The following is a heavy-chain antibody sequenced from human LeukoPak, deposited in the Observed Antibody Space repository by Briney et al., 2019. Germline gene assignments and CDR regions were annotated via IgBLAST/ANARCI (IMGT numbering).Heavy chain of an antibody. CDR1: GYSFTSYD. J-gene: IGHJ2*01. CDR2: MNPNSGNT. V-gene: IGHV1-8*01. CDR3: ARFGDPYWYFDL. Sequence: ASVKVSCKVFGYSFTSYDINWVRQATGQGLEWMGWMNPNSGNTGYAQKFQGRVTMTRNTSRSTAYMELNSLKSEDTAVYYCARFGDPYWYFDLWGRGTLVTVSS. D-gene: IGHD3-10*01.